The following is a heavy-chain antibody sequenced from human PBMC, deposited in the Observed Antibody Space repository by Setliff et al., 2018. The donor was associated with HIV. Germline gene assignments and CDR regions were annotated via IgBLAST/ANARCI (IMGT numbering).Heavy chain of an antibody. CDR1: GFTLGNYW. V-gene: IGHV3-74*01. D-gene: IGHD7-27*01. CDR2: INTDGRTT. CDR3: VRDNWGGDY. Sequence: GGSLRLSCAASGFTLGNYWMHWVRQAPGKGLVWVSRINTDGRTTSYADSVQGRFTISRDNAKNALYLQMNSLRAEDTAVYYCVRDNWGGDYWGQGTLVTVSS. J-gene: IGHJ4*02.